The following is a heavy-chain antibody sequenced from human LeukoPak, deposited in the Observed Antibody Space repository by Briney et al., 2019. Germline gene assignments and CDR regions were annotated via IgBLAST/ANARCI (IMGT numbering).Heavy chain of an antibody. J-gene: IGHJ4*02. CDR3: ARDTGKTYCSSTSCSARFDY. CDR1: GGSISSSSYY. D-gene: IGHD2-2*01. CDR2: IYYSGST. Sequence: PSETLSLTCTVSGGSISSSSYYWGWIRQPPGKGLEWIGSIYYSGSTYYNPSLKSRVTISVDTTKNQFSLKLSSVTAADTAVYYCARDTGKTYCSSTSCSARFDYWGQGTLVTVSS. V-gene: IGHV4-39*07.